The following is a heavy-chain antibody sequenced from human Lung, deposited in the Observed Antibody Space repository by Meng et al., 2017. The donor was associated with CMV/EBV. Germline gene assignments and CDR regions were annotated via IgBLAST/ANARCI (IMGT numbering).Heavy chain of an antibody. Sequence: TASGIHFIPYYWLGVGQAPGQGMEWMVMINPSDCDSCYSLRCRVRVTTTRDMSTSTVYLDVSRLGSADTAMYACARANYIDWFDPWGQGTLVTVSS. CDR3: ARANYIDWFDP. CDR2: INPSDCDS. CDR1: GIHFIPYY. D-gene: IGHD1-7*01. V-gene: IGHV1-46*01. J-gene: IGHJ5*02.